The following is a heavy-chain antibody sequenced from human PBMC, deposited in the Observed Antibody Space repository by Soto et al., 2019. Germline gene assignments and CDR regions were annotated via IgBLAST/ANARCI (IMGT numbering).Heavy chain of an antibody. D-gene: IGHD3-9*01. Sequence: PGGSLRLSCAASGFTFSSYGMHWVRQAPGKGLEWVAVIWYDGSNKYYADSVKGRFTISRDNSKNTLYLQMNSLRAEDTAVYYCARASVDILTGYYLAIDYRGQGTPDTVSS. J-gene: IGHJ4*02. CDR3: ARASVDILTGYYLAIDY. CDR1: GFTFSSYG. V-gene: IGHV3-33*01. CDR2: IWYDGSNK.